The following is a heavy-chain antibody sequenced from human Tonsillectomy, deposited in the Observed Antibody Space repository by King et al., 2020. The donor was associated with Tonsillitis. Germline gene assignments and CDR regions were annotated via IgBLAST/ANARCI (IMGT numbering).Heavy chain of an antibody. CDR2: MNPDSGNT. D-gene: IGHD1-1*01. V-gene: IGHV1-8*01. CDR3: SRGVPGDY. CDR1: GYTFTSYD. J-gene: IGHJ4*02. Sequence: VQLVESGPEVKKPGASVKVSCKASGYTFTSYDINWVRHASGQGLEWMGWMNPDSGNTDYAQKFQGRVTMTRNTSISTAYMELTSLRSDDTAVYYCSRGVPGDYWGQGSLVTVSS.